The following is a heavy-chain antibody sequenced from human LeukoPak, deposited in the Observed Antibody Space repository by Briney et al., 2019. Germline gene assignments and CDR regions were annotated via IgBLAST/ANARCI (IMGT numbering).Heavy chain of an antibody. CDR3: CTVGGLNDVWLTYYYGH. D-gene: IGHD3-16*01. V-gene: IGHV3-15*01. CDR1: GFTFTNAW. J-gene: IGHJ4*02. Sequence: GGSLRLSCAASGFTFTNAWMTWVRLAPGKGLEWVGRIRSQGYGGKTDYAAPVRGRFTISRDDSKDTVYLQMDSLKIEDTAVYYCCTVGGLNDVWLTYYYGHWGQGTRVTVSS. CDR2: IRSQGYGGKT.